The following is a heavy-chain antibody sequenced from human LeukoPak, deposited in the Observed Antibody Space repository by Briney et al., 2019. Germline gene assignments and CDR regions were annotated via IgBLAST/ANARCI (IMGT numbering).Heavy chain of an antibody. CDR1: GYTFTSYA. J-gene: IGHJ6*03. CDR3: ARVVGLTGYSSSWYSGYYYYMDV. Sequence: SVKVSCKASGYTFTSYAITWVRQTPGQGLEWMGGIIPIFGTANYAQKFQDRVTITADKSTSTAYMELSSLRSEDTAVYYCARVVGLTGYSSSWYSGYYYYMDVWGKGTTVTVSS. D-gene: IGHD6-13*01. V-gene: IGHV1-69*06. CDR2: IIPIFGTA.